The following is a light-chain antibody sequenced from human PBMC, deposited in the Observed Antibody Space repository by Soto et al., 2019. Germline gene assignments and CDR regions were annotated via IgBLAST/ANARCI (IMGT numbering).Light chain of an antibody. CDR1: QSVSSSY. Sequence: EIVLTQSPGTLSLSPGERATLSCRASQSVSSSYLAWYQQKPGQAPRLLIYGASSRATGIPDRFIGSGSGTDFTLTISRLEPEDLAVYYCQQYGSSSTFGQGTRLEIK. CDR3: QQYGSSST. J-gene: IGKJ5*01. CDR2: GAS. V-gene: IGKV3-20*01.